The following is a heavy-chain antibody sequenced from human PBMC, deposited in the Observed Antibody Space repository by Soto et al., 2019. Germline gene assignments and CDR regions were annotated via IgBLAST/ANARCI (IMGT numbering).Heavy chain of an antibody. CDR2: ISGSGAST. Sequence: EVQLLESGGGLVQPGGSLRLSCAASGFTFSRYAMSWVRQAPGKGLEWVSSISGSGASTYYADSVKGRFTISRDNSRNTLYLQMKSLKTEDTAVYYCTTAMSNYHDSGTFDYWGQGTLVTVSS. J-gene: IGHJ4*02. CDR3: TTAMSNYHDSGTFDY. D-gene: IGHD3-10*01. V-gene: IGHV3-23*01. CDR1: GFTFSRYA.